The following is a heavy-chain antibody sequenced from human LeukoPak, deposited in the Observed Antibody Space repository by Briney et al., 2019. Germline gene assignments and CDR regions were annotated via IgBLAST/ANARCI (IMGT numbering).Heavy chain of an antibody. CDR1: GGTISSYY. CDR3: VGMIAGANTGVDY. V-gene: IGHV4-59*01. D-gene: IGHD6-25*01. J-gene: IGHJ4*02. CDR2: IYYSGGT. Sequence: SETLSLTCTVSGGTISSYYWSWLRQPPGKGLEWIGYIYYSGGTNYNPSLKSRVTISVSTSKDQFSLKLCSVTATDMAVYYCVGMIAGANTGVDYWGRGTRVTVSS.